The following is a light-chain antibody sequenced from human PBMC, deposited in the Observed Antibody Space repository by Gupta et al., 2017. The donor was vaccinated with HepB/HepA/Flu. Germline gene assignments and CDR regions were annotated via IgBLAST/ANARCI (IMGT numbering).Light chain of an antibody. CDR2: KAS. V-gene: IGKV1-5*03. CDR3: QHENTSSRM. CDR1: QSISNL. Sequence: DIQMTQSPSTLSASVGDRVTITCRASQSISNLLAWYQQKPGKAPKLLIYKASSLESGVPSRFSGSGSGTEFTLTISSLQPDDFATYYCQHENTSSRMFGQGTKVEIK. J-gene: IGKJ1*01.